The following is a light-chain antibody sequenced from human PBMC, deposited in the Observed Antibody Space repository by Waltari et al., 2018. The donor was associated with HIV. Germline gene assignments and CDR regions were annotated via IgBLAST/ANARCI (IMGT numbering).Light chain of an antibody. Sequence: QSVLTQPPSASGTPGQRVTISCSGSSSNIGANTVNWYQRLPGTAPKLLIYSNNQRPSGGPARFAGSKSGTSAALAISGLQSDDEADYYCAAWDDSLNGGWMFGGGTKLTVL. CDR1: SSNIGANT. CDR3: AAWDDSLNGGWM. CDR2: SNN. V-gene: IGLV1-44*01. J-gene: IGLJ3*02.